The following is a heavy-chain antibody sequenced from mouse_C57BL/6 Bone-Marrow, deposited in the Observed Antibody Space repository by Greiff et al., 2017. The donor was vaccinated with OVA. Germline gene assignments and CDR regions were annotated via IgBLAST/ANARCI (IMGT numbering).Heavy chain of an antibody. J-gene: IGHJ3*01. CDR2: IDPENGDT. CDR3: TTCPYEGYYRFAY. V-gene: IGHV14-4*01. CDR1: GFNIKDDY. D-gene: IGHD2-3*01. Sequence: EVQLQQSGAELVRPGASVKLSCTASGFNIKDDYMHWVKQRPEQGLEWIGWIDPENGDTAYASKFQGKATITADTSSNTAYLQRSSLTSEDTAVYDGTTCPYEGYYRFAYWGQGTLVTVSA.